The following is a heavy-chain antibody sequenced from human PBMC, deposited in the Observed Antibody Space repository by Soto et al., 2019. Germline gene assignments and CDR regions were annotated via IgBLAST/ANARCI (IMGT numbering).Heavy chain of an antibody. CDR2: ISGSGGST. J-gene: IGHJ4*02. V-gene: IGHV3-23*01. CDR3: AKRLRFLEWFPTDYFDY. Sequence: GGSLRLSCAASGFTFSSYAMSWVRQAPGKGLEWVSAISGSGGSTYYADSVKGRFTISRDNSKNTLCLQMNSLRAEDTAVYYCAKRLRFLEWFPTDYFDYWGQGTLVTVSS. D-gene: IGHD3-3*01. CDR1: GFTFSSYA.